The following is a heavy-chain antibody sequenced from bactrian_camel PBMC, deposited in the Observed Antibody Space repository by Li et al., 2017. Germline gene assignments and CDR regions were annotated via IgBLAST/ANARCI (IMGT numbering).Heavy chain of an antibody. Sequence: VQLVESGGGLVQPGGSLRLSCAASGFIFSYYAMSWVRQAPGKGLEWVSEIEADGSSTSYADSVKGRFTISRDNGKNTLYLQMNSLRTGDTAVYYCAIGLFADFGLGLGTQVTVS. CDR2: IEADGSST. V-gene: IGHV3S31*01. CDR1: GFIFSYYA. D-gene: IGHD5*01. J-gene: IGHJ4*01.